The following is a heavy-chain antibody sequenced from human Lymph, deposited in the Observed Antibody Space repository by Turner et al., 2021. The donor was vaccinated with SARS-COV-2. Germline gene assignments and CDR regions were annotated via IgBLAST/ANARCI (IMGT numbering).Heavy chain of an antibody. CDR2: IYYSGST. CDR1: GGSISSGDYY. J-gene: IGHJ4*02. Sequence: QVQLQESGPGLAKPSQTLSLTCPVSGGSISSGDYYWGWIRQPPGKGLEWIWYIYYSGSTFNNPSLKSRVTISVDTSKNQFSLKLSSVTAADTAVYYCAIVVVLRRAYFDYWGQGTLVTVSS. CDR3: AIVVVLRRAYFDY. V-gene: IGHV4-30-4*01. D-gene: IGHD2-8*01.